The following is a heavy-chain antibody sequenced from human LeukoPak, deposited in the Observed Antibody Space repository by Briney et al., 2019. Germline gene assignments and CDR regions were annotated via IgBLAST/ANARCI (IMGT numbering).Heavy chain of an antibody. CDR2: IYYSGST. J-gene: IGHJ4*02. Sequence: SETLSLTGTGSGGSISSVGYYWSSIRQHPGKGLEWIGYIYYSGSTYYNPSLKSRVTISVDTSKNQFSLKLSSVTAADTAVYYCARAGSGYCSGGSCYREGLDYWGQGTLVTVSS. CDR3: ARAGSGYCSGGSCYREGLDY. CDR1: GGSISSVGYY. V-gene: IGHV4-31*03. D-gene: IGHD2-15*01.